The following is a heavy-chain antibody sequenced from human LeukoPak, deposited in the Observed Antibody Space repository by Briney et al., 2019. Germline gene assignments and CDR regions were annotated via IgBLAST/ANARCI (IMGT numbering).Heavy chain of an antibody. CDR2: IKQDGSEK. D-gene: IGHD6-13*01. Sequence: PGGSLRLSCAASGFTFSSYWMSWVRQAPGKGLEWVANIKQDGSEKYYVDSVKGRFTISRDNAKNSLYLQMNSLRAEDTAVYYCARVPSSSWWFWFDPWGQGTLVTVSS. J-gene: IGHJ5*02. V-gene: IGHV3-7*01. CDR1: GFTFSSYW. CDR3: ARVPSSSWWFWFDP.